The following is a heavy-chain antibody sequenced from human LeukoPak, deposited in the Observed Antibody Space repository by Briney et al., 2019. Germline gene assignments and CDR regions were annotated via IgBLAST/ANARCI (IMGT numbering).Heavy chain of an antibody. V-gene: IGHV7-4-1*02. J-gene: IGHJ2*01. CDR1: GYSFTSYA. CDR2: INTNTGNP. CDR3: AREYYDILAGQYVPQYWYFDL. Sequence: ASVKVSCKASGYSFTSYAMNWVRQAPGQGLEWMGWINTNTGNPTYAQGFTGRFVFSLDTSVSTAYLQISSLKTEDTAVYYCAREYYDILAGQYVPQYWYFDLWGRGTLVTV. D-gene: IGHD3-9*01.